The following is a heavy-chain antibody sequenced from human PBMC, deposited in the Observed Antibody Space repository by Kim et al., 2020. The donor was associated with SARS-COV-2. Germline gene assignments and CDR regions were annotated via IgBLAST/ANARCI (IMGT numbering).Heavy chain of an antibody. CDR1: GFTFSSYS. CDR2: ISSSSSYI. Sequence: GGSLRLSCAASGFTFSSYSMNWVRQAPGKGLEWVSSISSSSSYIYYADSVKGRFTISRDNAKNSLYLQMNSLRAEDTAVYYCARDRFVVVPASGPHYGMDVWGQGTTVTVSS. V-gene: IGHV3-21*01. J-gene: IGHJ6*02. CDR3: ARDRFVVVPASGPHYGMDV. D-gene: IGHD2-2*01.